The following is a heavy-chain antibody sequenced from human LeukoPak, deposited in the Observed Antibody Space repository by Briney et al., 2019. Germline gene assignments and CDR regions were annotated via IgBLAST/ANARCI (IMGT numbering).Heavy chain of an antibody. J-gene: IGHJ4*02. Sequence: PSETLSLTCAVYGESLSGDYWSWIRQPPGTGLEWIGEISHGGSTKYNPSLKSRVTISIDTSKSQFSLKLSSVTAADTAVYYCAKHYSFGFGYWGQGTLVTVSS. CDR2: ISHGGST. V-gene: IGHV4-34*01. CDR3: AKHYSFGFGY. CDR1: GESLSGDY. D-gene: IGHD5-18*01.